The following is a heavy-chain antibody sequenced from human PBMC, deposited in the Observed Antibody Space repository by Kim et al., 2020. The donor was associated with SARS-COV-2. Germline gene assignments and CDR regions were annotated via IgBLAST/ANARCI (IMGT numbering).Heavy chain of an antibody. CDR3: AKDRNGVATAADY. CDR2: ISTTGSNT. CDR1: GFTISSFA. J-gene: IGHJ4*02. D-gene: IGHD2-21*02. V-gene: IGHV3-23*01. Sequence: GGSLRLSCATSGFTISSFAMSWVRQAPGKGLEWVSTISTTGSNTFYADSVKGRFTISRDNSKNTLYLQLNSLRVEDTAIYYCAKDRNGVATAADYWGQGTLVTVSS.